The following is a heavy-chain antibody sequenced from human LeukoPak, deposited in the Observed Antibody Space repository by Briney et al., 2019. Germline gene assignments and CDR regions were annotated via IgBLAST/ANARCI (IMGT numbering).Heavy chain of an antibody. V-gene: IGHV3-48*03. CDR1: GFTFSDYA. Sequence: AGGSLRLSCAASGFTFSDYAMTWVRQAPGKGLEWVSYISSSGSTIYYADSVKGRFTISRDNAKNSLYLQMNSLRAEDTAVYYCARGSSPFGGVITNFDYWGQGTLVTVSS. CDR2: ISSSGSTI. CDR3: ARGSSPFGGVITNFDY. J-gene: IGHJ4*02. D-gene: IGHD3-16*02.